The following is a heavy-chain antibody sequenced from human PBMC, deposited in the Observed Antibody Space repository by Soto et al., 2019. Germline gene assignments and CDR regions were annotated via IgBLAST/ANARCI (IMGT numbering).Heavy chain of an antibody. J-gene: IGHJ6*02. Sequence: QVQLVQSGAEVKKPGSSVKVSCKASGGTFSSYAISWVRQAPGQGLEWMGGIIPIFGTANYAQKFQGRVTITADEXTXXAYMELSSLRSEDTAVYYCARDPYGSETYYYGMDVWGQGTTVTVSS. CDR2: IIPIFGTA. D-gene: IGHD5-12*01. V-gene: IGHV1-69*12. CDR3: ARDPYGSETYYYGMDV. CDR1: GGTFSSYA.